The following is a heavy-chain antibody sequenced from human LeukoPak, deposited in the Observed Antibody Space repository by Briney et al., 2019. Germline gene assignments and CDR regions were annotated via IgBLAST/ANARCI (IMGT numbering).Heavy chain of an antibody. CDR1: GGSFSGYY. CDR2: INHSGST. J-gene: IGHJ6*02. D-gene: IGHD3-10*01. V-gene: IGHV4-34*01. CDR3: ARGKTDGSGSYYKRGHYYYGMDV. Sequence: SETLSLTCAVYGGSFSGYYWSWIRQPPGKGLEWIGEINHSGSTNYNPSLKSRATISVDTSKNQFSLKLSSVTAADTAVYYCARGKTDGSGSYYKRGHYYYGMDVWGQGTTVTVSS.